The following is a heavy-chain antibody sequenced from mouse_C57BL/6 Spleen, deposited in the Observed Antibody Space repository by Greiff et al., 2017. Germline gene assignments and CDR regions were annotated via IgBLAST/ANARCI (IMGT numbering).Heavy chain of an antibody. CDR2: IDPNRGGT. CDR3: AAGSTVVAWYFDV. J-gene: IGHJ1*03. CDR1: GYTFTSYW. D-gene: IGHD1-1*01. V-gene: IGHV1-72*01. Sequence: QVQLQQPGAELVKPGASVKLSCKASGYTFTSYWMHWVKQRPGRGLEWIGRIDPNRGGTKYNEKFKSKATLTVDKPSSTAYMQLSSLTSEDSAVYYCAAGSTVVAWYFDVWGTGTTVTVSS.